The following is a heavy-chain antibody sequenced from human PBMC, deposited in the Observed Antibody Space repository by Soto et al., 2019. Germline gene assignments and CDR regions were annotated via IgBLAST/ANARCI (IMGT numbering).Heavy chain of an antibody. CDR1: GGPISSGGYY. Sequence: PSETLSLTCTVSGGPISSGGYYWSWIRQHPGKGLEWIGYIYYSGSTYYNPSLKSRVTISVDTSKNQFSLKLSSVTAADTAVYYCARAVYYYDSWGDYWGQGTLVTVSS. CDR2: IYYSGST. J-gene: IGHJ4*02. D-gene: IGHD3-22*01. CDR3: ARAVYYYDSWGDY. V-gene: IGHV4-31*03.